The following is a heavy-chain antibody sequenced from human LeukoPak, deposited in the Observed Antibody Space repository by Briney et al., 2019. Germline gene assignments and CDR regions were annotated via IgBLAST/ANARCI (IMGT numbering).Heavy chain of an antibody. CDR1: GFTFSSYG. Sequence: PGGPLRLSCAASGFTFSSYGMSWVRHAPGKGLEWVSAISGSGGSTYYADSVKGRFTISRDNSKNTLYLQMNSLRAEDTAVYYCAKAPVLVVVPAAMSYWGQGTLVTVSS. CDR2: ISGSGGST. J-gene: IGHJ4*02. V-gene: IGHV3-23*01. CDR3: AKAPVLVVVPAAMSY. D-gene: IGHD2-2*01.